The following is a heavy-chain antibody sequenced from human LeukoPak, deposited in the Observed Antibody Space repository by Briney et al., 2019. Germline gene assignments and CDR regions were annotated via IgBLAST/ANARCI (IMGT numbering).Heavy chain of an antibody. Sequence: QPGGSLRLSCAASGFTFDDYAMHWVRLVPGKGLEWVSLISGGGGSSYYAHSVKGRFTISRDNSKNSLYLQMNSLRTEDTALYYCAKDNSRYYFDYWGQGTLVTVSS. D-gene: IGHD1-26*01. J-gene: IGHJ4*02. CDR1: GFTFDDYA. V-gene: IGHV3-43*02. CDR3: AKDNSRYYFDY. CDR2: ISGGGGSS.